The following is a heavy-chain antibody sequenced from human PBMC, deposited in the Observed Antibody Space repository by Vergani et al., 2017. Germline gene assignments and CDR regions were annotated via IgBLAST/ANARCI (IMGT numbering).Heavy chain of an antibody. Sequence: EVQLLESGGGLVQPGGSLSLSCAASGFTFSSYAMSWVRQAPGKGLEWVSAISGSGGSTYYADSVKGRFTIARDNSKNTLYLQMNSLRAEDTAVYYCAKVAGTYYYYYYGMDVWGQGTTVTVSS. V-gene: IGHV3-23*01. J-gene: IGHJ6*02. D-gene: IGHD6-19*01. CDR1: GFTFSSYA. CDR2: ISGSGGST. CDR3: AKVAGTYYYYYYGMDV.